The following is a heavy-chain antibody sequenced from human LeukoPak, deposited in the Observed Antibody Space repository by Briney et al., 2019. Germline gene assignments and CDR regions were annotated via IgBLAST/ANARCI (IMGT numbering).Heavy chain of an antibody. CDR2: IKQDGSEK. D-gene: IGHD6-19*01. V-gene: IGHV3-7*01. CDR3: ATFDSSGGGFDAFDI. J-gene: IGHJ3*02. CDR1: GFTFSSYW. Sequence: GALRLSCAASGFTFSSYWMSWVRQAPGKGREWVANIKQDGSEKYYVDSVKGRFTISRDNAKNSLYLQMNSLRAEDTAVYYCATFDSSGGGFDAFDIWGQGTMVTVSS.